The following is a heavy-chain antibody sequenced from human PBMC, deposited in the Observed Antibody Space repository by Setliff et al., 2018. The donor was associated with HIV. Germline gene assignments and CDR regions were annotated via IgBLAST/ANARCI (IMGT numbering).Heavy chain of an antibody. D-gene: IGHD3-10*01. CDR2: IYSSGST. Sequence: SETLSLTCTVSGGSISKYFWSWIRQSAEKGLEWIGRIYSSGSTNQNLSLKSRVSMSVDTSKSQFSLNLSSVTAADTAVYYCARSLDYSGSGSYYVGWFDLWGQGIPVTVSS. J-gene: IGHJ5*02. V-gene: IGHV4-4*07. CDR1: GGSISKYF. CDR3: ARSLDYSGSGSYYVGWFDL.